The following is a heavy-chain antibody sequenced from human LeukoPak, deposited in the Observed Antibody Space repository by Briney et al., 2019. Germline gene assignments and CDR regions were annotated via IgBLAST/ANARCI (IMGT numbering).Heavy chain of an antibody. J-gene: IGHJ1*01. CDR2: IRSKADGGTT. Sequence: GGSLRLSCAASGFTFRDAWMTWVRQAPGKGLEWVGRIRSKADGGTTDYAVSVQGRFTISRDDSKNTLYLQMSSLKTEDTAVYYCAKHIYGVVSIQQWGQGTLVTVSS. D-gene: IGHD3-3*01. V-gene: IGHV3-15*01. CDR3: AKHIYGVVSIQQ. CDR1: GFTFRDAW.